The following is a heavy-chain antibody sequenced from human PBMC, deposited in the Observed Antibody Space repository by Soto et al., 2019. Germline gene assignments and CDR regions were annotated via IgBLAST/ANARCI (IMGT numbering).Heavy chain of an antibody. D-gene: IGHD3-10*01. CDR2: ISYDGSNK. CDR3: AKVPFGDRHPD. Sequence: QVQLVESGGGVVQPGRSLRLSCAASGFTFSSYGMHWVRQAPGKGLEWVAVISYDGSNKYYADSVKGRFTISRDNSKNTLYLQMNSLRAEDTAVYYCAKVPFGDRHPDWGQGTLVTVSS. CDR1: GFTFSSYG. J-gene: IGHJ4*02. V-gene: IGHV3-30*18.